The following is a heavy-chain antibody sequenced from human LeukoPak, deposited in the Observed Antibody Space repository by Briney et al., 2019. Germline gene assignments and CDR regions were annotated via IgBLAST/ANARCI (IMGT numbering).Heavy chain of an antibody. Sequence: SSETLSLTCTVSGASFSSSTYYWGWIRQPPRKGLEWIGSIYYSGSTYYNPSLKSRVTMSVDTSKNQFSLKLSSVTAADTAVYYCARHAGGISATGTRPFDYWGQGTLVTVSS. J-gene: IGHJ4*02. CDR1: GASFSSSTYY. V-gene: IGHV4-39*01. CDR3: ARHAGGISATGTRPFDY. CDR2: IYYSGST. D-gene: IGHD6-13*01.